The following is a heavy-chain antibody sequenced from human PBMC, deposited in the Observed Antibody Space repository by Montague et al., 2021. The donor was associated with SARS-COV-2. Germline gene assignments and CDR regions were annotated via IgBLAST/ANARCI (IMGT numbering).Heavy chain of an antibody. CDR1: GDSISSYY. V-gene: IGHV4-59*01. CDR3: ARTWRFGQSYGLDI. J-gene: IGHJ3*02. Sequence: SETLSLTCSVSGDSISSYYYNWIQQTPGKGLEWIGYAYYVPSTNSANTXSNPSLKRRVTISLDTSENQFSLTLSSVTAADTAVYYCARTWRFGQSYGLDIWGQGTMVTVSS. D-gene: IGHD3-16*01. CDR2: AYYVPSTNSANT.